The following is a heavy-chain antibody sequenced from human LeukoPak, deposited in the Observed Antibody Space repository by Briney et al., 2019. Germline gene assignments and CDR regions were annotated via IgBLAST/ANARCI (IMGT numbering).Heavy chain of an antibody. V-gene: IGHV1-69*13. J-gene: IGHJ4*02. D-gene: IGHD3-3*01. Sequence: GASVKVSCKASGYTFTNDGVSWVRQAPGQGLEWMGGIIPIFGTANYAQKFQGRDTITADESTSTAYMELSSLRSEDTAVYYCARDLKFEYYDFWSGYTFDYWGQGTLVTVSS. CDR3: ARDLKFEYYDFWSGYTFDY. CDR2: IIPIFGTA. CDR1: GYTFTNDG.